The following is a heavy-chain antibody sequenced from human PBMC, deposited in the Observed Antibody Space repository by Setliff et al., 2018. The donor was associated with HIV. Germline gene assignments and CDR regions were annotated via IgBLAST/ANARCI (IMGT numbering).Heavy chain of an antibody. CDR2: IYTSGST. CDR3: ARERSGGSCYSY. D-gene: IGHD2-15*01. V-gene: IGHV4-61*09. J-gene: IGHJ4*02. Sequence: SETLSLTCTVSGGSITSGSYYWSWIRQPAGKGLEWIGHIYTSGSTNYNPSLKSRVTISVDTSKNQFSLKVSSVTAADTAVYYCARERSGGSCYSYWGQGALVTVSS. CDR1: GGSITSGSYY.